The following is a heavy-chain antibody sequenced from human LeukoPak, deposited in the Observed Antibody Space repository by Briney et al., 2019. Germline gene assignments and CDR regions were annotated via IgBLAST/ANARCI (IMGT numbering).Heavy chain of an antibody. CDR2: ISSSSSYI. CDR3: ASGRKWFGESRTAYYFDY. D-gene: IGHD3-10*01. Sequence: GGSLRLSCAASGFTFSSYSMNWVRQAPGKGLEWVSSISSSSSYIYYADSVKGRFTISRDNAKNSLYLQMNSLRAEDTAVYYCASGRKWFGESRTAYYFDYWGQGTLVTVSS. J-gene: IGHJ4*02. CDR1: GFTFSSYS. V-gene: IGHV3-21*01.